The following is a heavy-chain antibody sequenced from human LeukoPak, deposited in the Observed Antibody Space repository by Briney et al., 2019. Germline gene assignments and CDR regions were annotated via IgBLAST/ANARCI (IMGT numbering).Heavy chain of an antibody. CDR3: ARTWSSSSGWYFDL. Sequence: PSETLSLTCTVSGGSISSGGYYWSWIRQPPGKGLEWIGYIYHSGSTYYNPSLKSRVTISVDRSKNQFSLKLSSVTAADTAVYYCARTWSSSSGWYFDLWGRGTLVTVSS. D-gene: IGHD6-13*01. CDR2: IYHSGST. V-gene: IGHV4-30-2*01. J-gene: IGHJ2*01. CDR1: GGSISSGGYY.